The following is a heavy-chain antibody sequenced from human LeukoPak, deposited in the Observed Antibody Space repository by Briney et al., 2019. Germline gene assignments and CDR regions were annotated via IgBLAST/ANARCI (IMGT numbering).Heavy chain of an antibody. D-gene: IGHD2/OR15-2a*01. CDR1: GYTFTGYF. CDR2: INPNTGDA. J-gene: IGHJ5*02. CDR3: ARESLVSGGGCWFDP. V-gene: IGHV1-2*06. Sequence: GASVKVSCKTSGYTFTGYFIHWVRQAPGQGLEWMGRINPNTGDADYAQNFRGRVTMTRDTSIGTAYMELSRLRFDDTAVYYCARESLVSGGGCWFDPWGQGTLVTVSS.